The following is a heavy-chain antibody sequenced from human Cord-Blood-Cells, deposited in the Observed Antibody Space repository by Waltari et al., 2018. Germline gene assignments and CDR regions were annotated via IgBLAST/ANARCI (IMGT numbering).Heavy chain of an antibody. CDR2: INHSGST. D-gene: IGHD2-2*01. CDR3: ASLGCSSTSCYWFDP. CDR1: FSGYY. J-gene: IGHJ5*02. V-gene: IGHV4-34*01. Sequence: QVQLQQWGAGLSKPSETLSFSGYYWSWIRQPPGKGLAWIGEINHSGSTNYNPSLKSRVTISVDTSKNQFSLKLSSVTAADTAVYYCASLGCSSTSCYWFDPWGQGTLVTVSS.